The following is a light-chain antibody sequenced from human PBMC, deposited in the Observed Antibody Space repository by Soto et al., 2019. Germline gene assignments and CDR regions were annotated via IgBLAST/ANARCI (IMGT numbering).Light chain of an antibody. Sequence: EFVLTQSPATLSLSPGERATLSCRASQSVSSYLAWYQQKPGLAPRLLIYGASTRATGIPARFSGSGSGTEFTLTISSLQSEDFAVYYCQQYNNWPPYTFGQGTKVDIK. V-gene: IGKV3-15*01. CDR1: QSVSSY. J-gene: IGKJ2*01. CDR3: QQYNNWPPYT. CDR2: GAS.